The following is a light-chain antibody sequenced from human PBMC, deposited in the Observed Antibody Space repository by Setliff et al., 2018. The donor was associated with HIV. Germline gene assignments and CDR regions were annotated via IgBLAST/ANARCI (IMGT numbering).Light chain of an antibody. V-gene: IGLV2-8*01. CDR2: EVS. Sequence: ALTQPPSASGSPGQSVTISCTGTSSDVGGYNYVSWYQQHPGKAPKLMIYEVSKRPSGVPDRFSGSKSGNTASLTVSGLQAEDEADYYCSSYAGSNNLPYVFGTGTKGTVL. CDR3: SSYAGSNNLPYV. J-gene: IGLJ1*01. CDR1: SSDVGGYNY.